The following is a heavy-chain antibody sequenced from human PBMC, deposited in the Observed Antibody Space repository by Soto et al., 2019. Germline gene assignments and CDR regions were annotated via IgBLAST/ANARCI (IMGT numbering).Heavy chain of an antibody. J-gene: IGHJ4*02. Sequence: QVLLVQSGADVKKPGASVKVSCKTSGYTFTEFDTNWVRQAPGQGLEWMGWMNTNTGNTGYAQKFQGRVTMTRDTSISTAYMELRRLRSEDTAVYYCARVVRFFGGHAGYWGQGNLVTVSS. CDR3: ARVVRFFGGHAGY. D-gene: IGHD3-3*01. V-gene: IGHV1-8*01. CDR2: MNTNTGNT. CDR1: GYTFTEFD.